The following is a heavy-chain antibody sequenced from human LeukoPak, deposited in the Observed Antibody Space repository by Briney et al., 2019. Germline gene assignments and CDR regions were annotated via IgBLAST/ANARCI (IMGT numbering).Heavy chain of an antibody. CDR2: IYTSGST. Sequence: SETLSLTCTVSGGSISSYYWSWIRQPAGKGLEWIGRIYTSGSTNYNPSLKSRVTMSVDTSKNQFSLKLSSVTAADTAVYYCARDPTRYSSSGYYYYYYMDVWGKGTTVTVSS. V-gene: IGHV4-4*07. CDR3: ARDPTRYSSSGYYYYYYMDV. D-gene: IGHD6-6*01. CDR1: GGSISSYY. J-gene: IGHJ6*03.